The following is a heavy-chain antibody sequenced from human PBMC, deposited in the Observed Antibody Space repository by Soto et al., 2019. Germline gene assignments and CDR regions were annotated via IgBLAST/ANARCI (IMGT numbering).Heavy chain of an antibody. CDR3: ASSLYDSSGYYPNWFDP. Sequence: SETLSLTCTVSGGSISSYYWSWIRQPPGKGLEWIGYSYYSGSTNYNPSLKSRVTISVDTSKNQFSLKLSSVTAADTAVYYCASSLYDSSGYYPNWFDPWGQGTLVTVSS. J-gene: IGHJ5*02. CDR1: GGSISSYY. D-gene: IGHD3-22*01. CDR2: SYYSGST. V-gene: IGHV4-59*01.